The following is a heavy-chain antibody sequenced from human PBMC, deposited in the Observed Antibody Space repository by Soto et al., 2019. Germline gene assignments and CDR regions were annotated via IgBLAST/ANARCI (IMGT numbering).Heavy chain of an antibody. D-gene: IGHD4-17*01. V-gene: IGHV4-59*01. CDR2: IDYSGTT. Sequence: SETLSLTCTVAAGAISTFYWSWLRQSPGKGLEWIGYIDYSGTTNYNPSLKGRFTISVATSKTQFSLRLNSVTAADTALYYCARTTAVPNTLRSRYYFDYWGQGMLGTVPQ. J-gene: IGHJ4*02. CDR1: AGAISTFY. CDR3: ARTTAVPNTLRSRYYFDY.